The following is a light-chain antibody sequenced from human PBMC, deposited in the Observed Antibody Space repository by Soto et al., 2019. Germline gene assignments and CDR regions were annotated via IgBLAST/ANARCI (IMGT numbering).Light chain of an antibody. CDR3: SAYTGSGAVI. CDR1: SGDVDTYKY. V-gene: IGLV2-14*03. Sequence: QSVLTQPASVSGSPGQSITISCTGTSGDVDTYKYVSWYQQHPGKAPKLIIYNIRGRPSGVSSRFSGSQSGYTASLTISGLRAEDEADYFCSAYTGSGAVIFGGGTQLTVL. J-gene: IGLJ2*01. CDR2: NIR.